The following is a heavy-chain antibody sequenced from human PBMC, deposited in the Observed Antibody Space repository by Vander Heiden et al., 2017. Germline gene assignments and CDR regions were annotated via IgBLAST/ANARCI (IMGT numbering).Heavy chain of an antibody. Sequence: VKKPGSSVKVSCKASGGTYSRYAISWVRQAPGQGLEWMGGIIPIFGTANYAQKFQGRVTITTDESTSTVYMELSTLRSEDTAVYYCAKEVECGGDCYSPFEYWGQGTLVTVSS. J-gene: IGHJ4*02. V-gene: IGHV1-69*05. CDR2: IIPIFGTA. D-gene: IGHD2-21*02. CDR3: AKEVECGGDCYSPFEY. CDR1: GGTYSRYA.